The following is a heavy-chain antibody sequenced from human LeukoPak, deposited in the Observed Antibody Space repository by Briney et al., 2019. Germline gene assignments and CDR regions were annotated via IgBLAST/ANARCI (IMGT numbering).Heavy chain of an antibody. CDR3: AELGITMIGGV. J-gene: IGHJ6*04. V-gene: IGHV3-20*04. CDR2: IKWNGGST. D-gene: IGHD3-10*02. CDR1: GFTFDDYG. Sequence: GGSLRLSCAASGFTFDDYGMSWVRQAPGKGLEWVSGIKWNGGSTSYADSVEGRFTISRDNAKNSLYLQMNSLRAEDTAVYYCAELGITMIGGVWGKGTTVTISS.